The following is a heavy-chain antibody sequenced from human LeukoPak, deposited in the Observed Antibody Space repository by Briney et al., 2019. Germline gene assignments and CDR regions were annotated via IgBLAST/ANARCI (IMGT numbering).Heavy chain of an antibody. CDR3: ARDRVHERIVVVPAARPGLYWFDL. D-gene: IGHD2-2*01. CDR1: GGSISSYY. V-gene: IGHV4-4*07. J-gene: IGHJ5*02. CDR2: IYTSGST. Sequence: SETLSLTCTVSGGSISSYYWSWIRQPAGKGLEWIGRIYTSGSTNYNPSLKSRVTMSVDTSKNQFSLKLSSVTAADTAVYYCARDRVHERIVVVPAARPGLYWFDLWGQGTLVTVSS.